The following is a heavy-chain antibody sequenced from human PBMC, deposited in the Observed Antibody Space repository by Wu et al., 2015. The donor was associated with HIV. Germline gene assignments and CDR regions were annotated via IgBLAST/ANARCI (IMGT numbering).Heavy chain of an antibody. J-gene: IGHJ6*03. Sequence: QVQLVQSGAEVKKPGASVKVSCKASKYTFTDYDINWVRQATGQGLEWMGWINPNSGNAGYAQKFQGRVTITRNTSIGTAYMELTSLTSEDTAVYYCTRGSRIVLPVVPRNYYMDVWGEGTRSPSP. D-gene: IGHD2-8*01. CDR2: INPNSGNA. V-gene: IGHV1-8*01. CDR3: TRGSRIVLPVVPRNYYMDV. CDR1: KYTFTDYD.